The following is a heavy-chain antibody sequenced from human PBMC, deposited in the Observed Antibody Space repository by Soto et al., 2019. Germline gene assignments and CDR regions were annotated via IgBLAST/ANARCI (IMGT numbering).Heavy chain of an antibody. Sequence: EVQLLESGGGLVQPGGSLRLSCAASGFTFSSDAMSWVRQAPGKGLEWGPAISGSGGSTYYADSVKGRFTISRDNSKNTLYLQMNRLRAEDTAVYYCAKLPRYCSSTSCCMDVWCQGTTVTVSS. CDR1: GFTFSSDA. J-gene: IGHJ6*02. CDR2: ISGSGGST. V-gene: IGHV3-23*01. CDR3: AKLPRYCSSTSCCMDV. D-gene: IGHD2-2*01.